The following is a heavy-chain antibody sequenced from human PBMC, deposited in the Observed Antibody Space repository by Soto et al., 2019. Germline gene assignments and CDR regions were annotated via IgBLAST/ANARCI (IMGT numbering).Heavy chain of an antibody. J-gene: IGHJ5*02. CDR1: GYTFTSYD. CDR3: ARGSEVLRYFDWSSWFDP. V-gene: IGHV1-8*01. D-gene: IGHD3-9*01. Sequence: GASLKVSCKASGYTFTSYDINWVRQATGQGLEWMGWMNPNSGNTGYAQKFQGRVTMTRNTSISTAYMELSSLRSEDTAVYYCARGSEVLRYFDWSSWFDPWGQGTLVTVSS. CDR2: MNPNSGNT.